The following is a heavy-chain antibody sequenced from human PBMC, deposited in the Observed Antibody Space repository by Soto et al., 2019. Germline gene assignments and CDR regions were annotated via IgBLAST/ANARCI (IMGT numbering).Heavy chain of an antibody. CDR1: GSTFGDHY. V-gene: IGHV3-72*01. D-gene: IGHD3-9*01. J-gene: IGHJ4*02. CDR2: IRNKANSYTT. CDR3: ARGPDILTAYYGPFDC. Sequence: PEGSLRPSCSASGSTFGDHYIDWVRQAPGKGLEWVGRIRNKANSYTTVYAASVKGRFTISRDDPKNSLYLQMNSLKTEDTAVYYCARGPDILTAYYGPFDCWGQGT.